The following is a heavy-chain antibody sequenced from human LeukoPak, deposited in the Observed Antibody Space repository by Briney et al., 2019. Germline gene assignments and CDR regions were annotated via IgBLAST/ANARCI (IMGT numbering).Heavy chain of an antibody. CDR1: GGTFSSYA. V-gene: IGHV1-24*01. D-gene: IGHD3-22*01. J-gene: IGHJ3*02. CDR3: ATVRKWLSPFAFDI. CDR2: FDPEDGET. Sequence: ASVKVSCKASGGTFSSYAISWVRQAPGQGLEWMGGFDPEDGETIYAQKFQGRVTMTEDTSTDTAYMELSSLRSEDTAVYYCATVRKWLSPFAFDIWGQGTMVTVSS.